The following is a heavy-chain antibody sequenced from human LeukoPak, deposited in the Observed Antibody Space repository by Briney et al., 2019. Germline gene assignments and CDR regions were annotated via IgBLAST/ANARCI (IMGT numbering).Heavy chain of an antibody. V-gene: IGHV3-9*01. CDR3: AKDIHQGYDSSGYDGGFDY. D-gene: IGHD3-22*01. J-gene: IGHJ4*02. CDR1: GFTFDDYA. Sequence: GRSLRLSCAASGFTFDDYAMHWVWQAPGKGLEWVSGISWNSGSIGYADSVKGRFTISRDNAKNSLYLQMNSLRAEDTALYYCAKDIHQGYDSSGYDGGFDYWGQGTLVTVSS. CDR2: ISWNSGSI.